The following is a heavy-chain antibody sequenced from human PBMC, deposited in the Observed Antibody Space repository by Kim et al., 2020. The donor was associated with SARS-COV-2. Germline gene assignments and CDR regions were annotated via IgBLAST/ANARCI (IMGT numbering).Heavy chain of an antibody. CDR2: IIPIFATT. CDR1: GGTFSTYS. D-gene: IGHD6-19*01. J-gene: IGHJ1*01. Sequence: SVKVSCKASGGTFSTYSFSWLRQAPGQGLEWMGEIIPIFATTTSAQKFQDRVSFTADESTTTAYMELGHLRYDDTAVYYCTREARIAVTGTRHLQHWGQGTLVTVSS. CDR3: TREARIAVTGTRHLQH. V-gene: IGHV1-69*13.